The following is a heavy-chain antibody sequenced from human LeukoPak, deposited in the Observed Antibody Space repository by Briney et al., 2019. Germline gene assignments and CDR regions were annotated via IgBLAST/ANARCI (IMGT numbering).Heavy chain of an antibody. CDR2: ISSDGWTD. CDR1: GFTFRTYG. Sequence: PGGSLRLSCEASGFTFRTYGMHWVRQSPGKGLEWVAAISSDGWTDFHADSVKGRFTISRDNFKSTLYLQMSSLRVDDTAVYYCAKGPPFFGPGHPDAFDVWGQGTMVTVSS. J-gene: IGHJ3*01. V-gene: IGHV3-30*18. CDR3: AKGPPFFGPGHPDAFDV. D-gene: IGHD3/OR15-3a*01.